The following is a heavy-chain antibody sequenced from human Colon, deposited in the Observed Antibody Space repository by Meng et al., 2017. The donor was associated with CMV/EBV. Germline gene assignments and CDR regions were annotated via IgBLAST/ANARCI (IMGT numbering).Heavy chain of an antibody. CDR3: AKGSTDGFNGLFDS. CDR2: FSRGGENS. J-gene: IGHJ4*02. D-gene: IGHD5-24*01. Sequence: GCTFGSLAMSWVRQAPGKGLEWVSGFSRGGENSYYADSVRGRFTISRDISKSTLYLQMDSLRAEDTALYYCAKGSTDGFNGLFDSWGQGALVTVSS. CDR1: GCTFGSLA. V-gene: IGHV3-23*01.